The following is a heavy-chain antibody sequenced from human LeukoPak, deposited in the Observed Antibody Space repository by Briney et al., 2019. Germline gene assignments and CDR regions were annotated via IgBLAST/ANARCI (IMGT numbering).Heavy chain of an antibody. CDR3: ARGTYYSGSGPGSWFDP. CDR1: GFSVSDYY. CDR2: ISKKTAI. Sequence: DPGGSLILSCAASGFSVSDYYMNWIRQSPGKGLEWVSHISKKTAIEYADSVKGRFTISRDNANNLLLLQMDSLRPEDTGVYYCARGTYYSGSGPGSWFDPCGHGTPVTVSS. D-gene: IGHD3-10*01. J-gene: IGHJ5*02. V-gene: IGHV3-11*01.